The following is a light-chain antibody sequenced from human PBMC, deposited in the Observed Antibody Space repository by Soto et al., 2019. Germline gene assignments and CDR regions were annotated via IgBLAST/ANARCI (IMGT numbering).Light chain of an antibody. CDR3: QQYYSSPWM. V-gene: IGKV3-20*01. CDR1: QIFSSTS. Sequence: VLTQSPGTMSLSPGERATLSSSASQIFSSTSLAWYQQKPGQTPRLLIYGASNRAAGIPDRFSGSGSGTDFTLTISRLEPEDFAVYYCQQYYSSPWMVGQGTKVDIK. CDR2: GAS. J-gene: IGKJ1*01.